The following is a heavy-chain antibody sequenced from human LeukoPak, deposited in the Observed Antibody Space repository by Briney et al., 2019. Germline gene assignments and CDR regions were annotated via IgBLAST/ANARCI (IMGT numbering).Heavy chain of an antibody. CDR3: AREGLKYYYDSTLYYFDY. J-gene: IGHJ4*02. V-gene: IGHV3-33*08. CDR1: GFTFSSYG. Sequence: PGGSLRLSCAASGFTFSSYGMHWVRQAPGKGLEWVAVIWYDGSNKYYADSVKGRFTISRDNSKNTLYLQMNSLRAEDTAVYYCAREGLKYYYDSTLYYFDYWGQGTLVTVSS. D-gene: IGHD3-22*01. CDR2: IWYDGSNK.